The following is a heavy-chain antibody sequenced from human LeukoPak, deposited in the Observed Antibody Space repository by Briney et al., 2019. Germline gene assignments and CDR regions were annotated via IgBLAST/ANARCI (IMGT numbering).Heavy chain of an antibody. CDR2: ISGSGGST. CDR3: ANDGSGSYYNAYYYYGMDV. J-gene: IGHJ6*02. V-gene: IGHV3-23*01. CDR1: GFTFSSYA. Sequence: GGSLRLSCAASGFTFSSYAMSWVRQAPGEGLEWVSAISGSGGSTYYADSVEGRFTISRDNSKNTLYLQMNSLRAEDTAVYYCANDGSGSYYNAYYYYGMDVWGQGTTVTVSS. D-gene: IGHD3-10*01.